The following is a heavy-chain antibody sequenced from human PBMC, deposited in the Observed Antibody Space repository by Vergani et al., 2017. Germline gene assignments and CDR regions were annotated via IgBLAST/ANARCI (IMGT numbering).Heavy chain of an antibody. CDR3: AKDSAPYYYYYGMDV. V-gene: IGHV3-33*06. J-gene: IGHJ6*02. Sequence: QVQLVESGGGVVQPGRSLRLSCAASGFTFSSYGMHWVRQAPGKGLEWVAVIWYDGSNKYYADSVKGRFTISRDNSKNTLYLQMNSLRAEDTAVYYCAKDSAPYYYYYGMDVWGQGP. CDR1: GFTFSSYG. CDR2: IWYDGSNK.